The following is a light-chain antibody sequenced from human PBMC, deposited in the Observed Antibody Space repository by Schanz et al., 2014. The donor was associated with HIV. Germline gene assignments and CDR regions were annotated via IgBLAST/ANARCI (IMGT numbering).Light chain of an antibody. Sequence: EIVMTQSPATLSVSPGERATLSCRASQSINNNLAWYQHKPGQAPRLLIFGASTRATGIPARFSGSRSGTEFTLTINSLQSEDFAVYYCQEYNNWPETFGQGTKLEIK. V-gene: IGKV3-15*01. J-gene: IGKJ2*01. CDR3: QEYNNWPET. CDR1: QSINNN. CDR2: GAS.